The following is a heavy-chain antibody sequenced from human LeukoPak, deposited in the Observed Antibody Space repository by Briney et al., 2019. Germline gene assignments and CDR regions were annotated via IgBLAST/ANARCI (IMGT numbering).Heavy chain of an antibody. V-gene: IGHV4-39*07. CDR2: IYYSGST. CDR3: ARDADATWLDVWYYYMDV. Sequence: SETLSLTCTVSGGSVSSSSYYWGWIRQPPGKGLEWIGSIYYSGSTYYNPSLKSRVTISVDTSKNQFSLKLSSVTAADTAVYYCARDADATWLDVWYYYMDVWGKGTTVTVSS. J-gene: IGHJ6*03. CDR1: GGSVSSSSYY. D-gene: IGHD6-19*01.